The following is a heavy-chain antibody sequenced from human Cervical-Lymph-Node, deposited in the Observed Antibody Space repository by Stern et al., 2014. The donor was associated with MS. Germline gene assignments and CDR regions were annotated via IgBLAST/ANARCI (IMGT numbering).Heavy chain of an antibody. V-gene: IGHV3-30-3*01. J-gene: IGHJ4*02. CDR3: ARPAAARYFDY. CDR2: ISYDGSSH. D-gene: IGHD6-25*01. CDR1: GFTFGRHS. Sequence: QVQLVESGGGVVQSGRSLRLSCATSGFTFGRHSMHWVRQAPGKGLEWVAIISYDGSSHHYADSVKGRFSISRSNSNNTLFLQMNSLRVEDTAIYYCARPAAARYFDYWGQGSQVTVSS.